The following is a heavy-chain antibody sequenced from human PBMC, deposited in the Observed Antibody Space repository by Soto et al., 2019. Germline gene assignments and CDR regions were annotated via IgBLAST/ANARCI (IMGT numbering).Heavy chain of an antibody. V-gene: IGHV1-3*01. J-gene: IGHJ6*02. Sequence: ASVKVSCKTSGYTFTSNAIHWVRQAPGQRLEWMGCINAGNGNTKFSKKFQGRVSLTTDTSASTAYMELSSLRSEDTAVYYCARDQGCFGARTHRYYYYGMDVWGQGTTVTVSS. CDR1: GYTFTSNA. CDR3: ARDQGCFGARTHRYYYYGMDV. CDR2: INAGNGNT. D-gene: IGHD3-10*01.